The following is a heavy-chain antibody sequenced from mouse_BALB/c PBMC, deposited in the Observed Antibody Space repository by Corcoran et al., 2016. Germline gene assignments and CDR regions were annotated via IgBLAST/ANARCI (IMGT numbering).Heavy chain of an antibody. CDR2: INPDSSTI. CDR1: GFDFSRYW. CDR3: AGNFGVSFAY. V-gene: IGHV4-1*02. Sequence: EVKLLESGGGLVQPGGSLKLSWAASGFDFSRYWMSWVRQAPGKGLEWIGEINPDSSTINYTPSLKDKFIISRDNAKNTLYLQMSKVRSEDTALYYFAGNFGVSFAYWGQGTLVTVSA. J-gene: IGHJ3*01.